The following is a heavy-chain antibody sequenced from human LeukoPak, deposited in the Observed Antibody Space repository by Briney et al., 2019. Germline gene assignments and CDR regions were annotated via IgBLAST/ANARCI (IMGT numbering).Heavy chain of an antibody. CDR2: ITASGGNT. CDR1: GFTFSSYA. CDR3: AKGNGYSYGRYYFDY. D-gene: IGHD5-18*01. J-gene: IGHJ4*02. Sequence: GGSLRLSCAASGFTFSSYAMGWVRQAPGKGLEWVSAITASGGNTYYADSVKGRFTLSRDNSKNTLYLQVNSLRAEDTAVYYCAKGNGYSYGRYYFDYWGQGTLVTVSS. V-gene: IGHV3-23*01.